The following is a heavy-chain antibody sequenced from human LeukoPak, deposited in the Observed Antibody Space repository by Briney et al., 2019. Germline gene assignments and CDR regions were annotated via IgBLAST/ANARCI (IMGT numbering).Heavy chain of an antibody. CDR2: IYTSGST. CDR3: ARAQGSGSQMYYYYYMDV. D-gene: IGHD3-10*01. J-gene: IGHJ6*03. CDR1: GGSISSYY. Sequence: SETLSLTCTVSGGSISSYYWSWIRQSAGKGLEWIGRIYTSGSTNYNPSLKSRVTMSVDTSKNQFSLKLSSVTAADTAVYYCARAQGSGSQMYYYYYMDVWGKGTTVTISS. V-gene: IGHV4-4*07.